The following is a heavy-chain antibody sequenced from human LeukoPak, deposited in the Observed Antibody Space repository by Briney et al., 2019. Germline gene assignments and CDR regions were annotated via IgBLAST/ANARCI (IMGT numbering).Heavy chain of an antibody. D-gene: IGHD6-13*01. CDR1: GGSISNYY. V-gene: IGHV4-59*08. J-gene: IGHJ3*02. CDR2: IYYSGSS. Sequence: PSETLSLTCSVSGGSISNYYWSWIRQPPGKGLELIGYIYYSGSSNYNPSLKSRVTISVDTSKNQFSLKLRSVTAADTAVYYCARKGGILDAFDIWGQGTMVTVSS. CDR3: ARKGGILDAFDI.